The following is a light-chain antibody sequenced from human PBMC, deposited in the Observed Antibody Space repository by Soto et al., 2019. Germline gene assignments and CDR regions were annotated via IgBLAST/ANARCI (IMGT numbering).Light chain of an antibody. Sequence: QSVLTQSPSGSGAPGQRVTISCTGSSSKIGSSYDVHWYQQHPGTAPKLRIYVNSNRPSGVPERFSGAKSGTSSFLVSTGLQAEDEVYYYCQSYDSILSRVVFGTGTKVTVL. J-gene: IGLJ1*01. CDR3: QSYDSILSRVV. V-gene: IGLV1-40*01. CDR2: VNS. CDR1: SSKIGSSYD.